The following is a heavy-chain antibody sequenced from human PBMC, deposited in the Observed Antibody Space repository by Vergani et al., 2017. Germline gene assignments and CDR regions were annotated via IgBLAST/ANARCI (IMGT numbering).Heavy chain of an antibody. V-gene: IGHV1-69*02. CDR3: AGASGSHLQDWFDP. CDR1: GGTFSSYN. D-gene: IGHD3-10*01. CDR2: IITILGIA. J-gene: IGHJ5*02. Sequence: QVQLVQSGAEVKKPGSSVKVSCKASGGTFSSYNISWVRQAPGQGLEWMGRIITILGIANYEQKFQGRVTITADNSTSTAYMELSSLRSEDTAVYYCAGASGSHLQDWFDPWGQGTLVTVSS.